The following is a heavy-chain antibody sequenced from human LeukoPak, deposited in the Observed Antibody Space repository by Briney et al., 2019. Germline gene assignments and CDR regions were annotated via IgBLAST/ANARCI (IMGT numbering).Heavy chain of an antibody. CDR2: ISYDGSNK. J-gene: IGHJ6*02. V-gene: IGHV3-30*04. CDR3: ARGGGVGGYYYYYGMDV. Sequence: GGSLRLSCAASGFTFSSYAMHWVRQAPGKGLEWVALISYDGSNKYSADSVKGRSTISRDNSKNTLYLQMDSLRAEDTAVYYCARGGGVGGYYYYYGMDVWGQGTTVTVSS. CDR1: GFTFSSYA. D-gene: IGHD2-8*02.